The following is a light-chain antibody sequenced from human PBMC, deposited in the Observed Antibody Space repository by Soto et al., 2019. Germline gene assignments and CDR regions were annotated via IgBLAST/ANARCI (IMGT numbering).Light chain of an antibody. CDR3: SSYTRSATLGV. V-gene: IGLV2-14*01. CDR2: EVN. J-gene: IGLJ3*02. CDR1: STDVGDYNY. Sequence: QSALSQPASVSGSPGQSITISCTGTSTDVGDYNYVSWYQQHPGKAPKLMIYEVNNRPSGVSDRFSGSKSGNTASLTISGLQAEDEADYYCSSYTRSATLGVFGGGTKLTVL.